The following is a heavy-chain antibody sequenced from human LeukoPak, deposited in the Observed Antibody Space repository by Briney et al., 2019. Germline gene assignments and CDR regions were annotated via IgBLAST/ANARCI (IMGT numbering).Heavy chain of an antibody. CDR2: IYYSGST. V-gene: IGHV4-39*07. CDR1: GFTFSSYA. J-gene: IGHJ5*02. Sequence: GSLRLSCAASGFTFSSYAMHWVRQPPGKGVEWIGSIYYSGSTYYNPSLKSRVTISVDTSKHQFSLKLSSVTAADTAVYYCAGDGSSWPTEGWFDPWGQGTLVTVSS. D-gene: IGHD6-13*01. CDR3: AGDGSSWPTEGWFDP.